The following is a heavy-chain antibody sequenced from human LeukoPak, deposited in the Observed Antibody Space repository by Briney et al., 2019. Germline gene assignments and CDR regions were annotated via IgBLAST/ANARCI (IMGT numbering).Heavy chain of an antibody. J-gene: IGHJ4*02. CDR1: GYTFTSYG. D-gene: IGHD3-3*01. CDR3: ARGDYDFWSGYSILRIFDY. V-gene: IGHV1-18*01. CDR2: ISAYNGNT. Sequence: ASVKVSCKASGYTFTSYGISWVRQAPGRGLEWMGWISAYNGNTNYAQKLQGRVTMTTVTSTSTAYMELRSLRSDDTAVYYCARGDYDFWSGYSILRIFDYWGQGTLVTVSS.